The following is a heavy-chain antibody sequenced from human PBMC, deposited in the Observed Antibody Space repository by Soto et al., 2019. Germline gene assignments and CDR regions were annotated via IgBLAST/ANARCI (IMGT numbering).Heavy chain of an antibody. J-gene: IGHJ5*02. CDR3: AKGSPTIFGVVIPLNNWFDP. V-gene: IGHV3-23*01. D-gene: IGHD3-3*01. CDR2: TSGSGGST. Sequence: GGSLRLSCAASGFTFSSYAMSWVRQAPGKGLEWVSATSGSGGSTYYADSVKGRFTISRDNSKNTLYLQMNSLRAEDTAVYYCAKGSPTIFGVVIPLNNWFDPWGQGTLVTVSS. CDR1: GFTFSSYA.